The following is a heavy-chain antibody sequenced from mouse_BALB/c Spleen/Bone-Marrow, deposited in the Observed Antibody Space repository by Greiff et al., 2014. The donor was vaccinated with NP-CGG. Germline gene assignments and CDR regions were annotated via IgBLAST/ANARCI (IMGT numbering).Heavy chain of an antibody. CDR2: IGPANGNT. V-gene: IGHV14-3*02. D-gene: IGHD1-3*01. J-gene: IGHJ1*01. CDR3: ARQEFAIYWYFDV. Sequence: VQLQQPGAELVKPGASVKLSCSASGFNIKDTYMHWVKQRPEQGLEWIGRIGPANGNTKYDPKFQDKATITADTSSNTVDLQLSSLTFEDTAVYYCARQEFAIYWYFDVWGAGTTVTVSS. CDR1: GFNIKDTY.